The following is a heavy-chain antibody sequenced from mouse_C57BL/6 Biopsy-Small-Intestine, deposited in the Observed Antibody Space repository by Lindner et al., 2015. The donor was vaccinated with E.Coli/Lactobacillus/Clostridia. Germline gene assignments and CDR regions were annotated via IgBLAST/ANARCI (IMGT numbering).Heavy chain of an antibody. J-gene: IGHJ3*01. CDR3: TRLVLAWFAY. CDR1: GYKFTDYE. V-gene: IGHV1-15*01. CDR2: IDPEIGGT. Sequence: VQLQESGAELVRPGASVTLSCKASGYKFTDYEMHWVKQTPVHGLEWIGAIDPEIGGTAYNQKFKGKAILTADKSSSTAYMELCSLTPEDSAVYYCTRLVLAWFAYWGQGTLVTASA.